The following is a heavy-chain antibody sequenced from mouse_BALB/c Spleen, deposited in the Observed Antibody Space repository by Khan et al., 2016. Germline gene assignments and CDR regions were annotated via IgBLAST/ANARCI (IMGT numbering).Heavy chain of an antibody. CDR3: ASTFWYFDV. J-gene: IGHJ1*01. CDR2: INPDSSTI. CDR1: GLDFSRYW. Sequence: EVKLLESGGGLVQPGGSLKLSCAASGLDFSRYWMSWVRQAPGKGLEWIGEINPDSSTINYKPSLKDKFIISRDNAKNTLYLQTSKVRSEDTALYYCASTFWYFDVWGAGTTVTVSA. V-gene: IGHV4-1*02.